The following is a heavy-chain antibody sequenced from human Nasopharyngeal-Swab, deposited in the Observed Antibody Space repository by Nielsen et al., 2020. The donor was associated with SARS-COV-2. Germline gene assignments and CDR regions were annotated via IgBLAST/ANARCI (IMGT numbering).Heavy chain of an antibody. CDR1: GYTFTSYY. J-gene: IGHJ4*02. Sequence: ASVKVSCKASGYTFTSYYMHWVRQAPGQGLEWMGIINPSGGSTSYAQKFPGRVTMTRDTSTSTVYMELSSLRSEDTAVYYCARSRRIAAAGPPPNYWGQGTLVTVSS. D-gene: IGHD6-13*01. V-gene: IGHV1-46*01. CDR2: INPSGGST. CDR3: ARSRRIAAAGPPPNY.